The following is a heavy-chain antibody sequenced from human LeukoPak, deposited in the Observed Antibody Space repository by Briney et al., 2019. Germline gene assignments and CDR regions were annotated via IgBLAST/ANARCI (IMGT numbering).Heavy chain of an antibody. CDR2: VSSSGSTI. Sequence: GGSLRLSRAASGFTFSSYEMNWVRQAPGKGLEWVSYVSSSGSTIYYADSVKGRFTISRDNAKNSLYLQMNSLRAEDTAVYYCARVVGATVVDYWGQGTLVTVPS. CDR1: GFTFSSYE. J-gene: IGHJ4*02. V-gene: IGHV3-48*03. CDR3: ARVVGATVVDY. D-gene: IGHD1-26*01.